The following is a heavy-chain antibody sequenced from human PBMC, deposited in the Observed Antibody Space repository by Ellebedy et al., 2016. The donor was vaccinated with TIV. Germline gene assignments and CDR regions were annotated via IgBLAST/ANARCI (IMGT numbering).Heavy chain of an antibody. J-gene: IGHJ3*02. CDR2: ISGSGGNT. CDR1: GFTFSNYN. D-gene: IGHD3-16*01. Sequence: PGGSLRLSCVASGFTFSNYNMNWVRQAPGEGLEWVSIISGSGGNTYYADSVKGRFTIPRDNSKNTLYLQMNSLRAEDTAVYYCIREGLGGSFDIWGLGTLVTVSS. V-gene: IGHV3-23*01. CDR3: IREGLGGSFDI.